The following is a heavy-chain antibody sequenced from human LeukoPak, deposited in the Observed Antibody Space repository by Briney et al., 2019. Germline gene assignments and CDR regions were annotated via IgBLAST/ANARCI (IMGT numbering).Heavy chain of an antibody. D-gene: IGHD4-23*01. CDR2: ILPIFGTA. CDR3: ARDRGGLDP. Sequence: SVKVSCKTSGGTFGSYVISWVRQAPGQGLDWMGGILPIFGTADNAQKFQGRVTITADESTNTAYMELKSLTSEDTAVYYCARDRGGLDPWGQGTLVTVSS. J-gene: IGHJ5*02. V-gene: IGHV1-69*13. CDR1: GGTFGSYV.